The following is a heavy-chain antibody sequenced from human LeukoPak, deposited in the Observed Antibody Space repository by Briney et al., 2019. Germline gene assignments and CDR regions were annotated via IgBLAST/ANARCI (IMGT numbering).Heavy chain of an antibody. CDR1: IFTFKSSD. J-gene: IGHJ4*02. V-gene: IGHV3-23*01. Sequence: GGSLRLSCAGSIFTFKSSDVSWVRQAPGKGLEWLSVIGGSNGITFYVGSVKGRLTISRDNSKDTLYLQMNSLRAEDTAVYYCARNENSGWGYFDYWGQGTLVTVSS. CDR2: IGGSNGIT. D-gene: IGHD5-12*01. CDR3: ARNENSGWGYFDY.